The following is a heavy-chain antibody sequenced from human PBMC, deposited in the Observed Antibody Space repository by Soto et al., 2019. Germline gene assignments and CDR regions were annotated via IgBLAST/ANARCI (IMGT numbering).Heavy chain of an antibody. CDR2: IYHSGST. CDR3: ARTHCTNGVCYTFDY. CDR1: GGSISSGGYS. D-gene: IGHD2-8*01. V-gene: IGHV4-30-2*01. Sequence: QLQLQESGSGLVKPSQTLSLTCAVSGGSISSGGYSWSWIRQPPGKGLEWIGYIYHSGSTYYNPSPKSRVTIPVDRSKNQFSLKLSSVTAADTAVYYCARTHCTNGVCYTFDYWGQGTLVTVSS. J-gene: IGHJ4*02.